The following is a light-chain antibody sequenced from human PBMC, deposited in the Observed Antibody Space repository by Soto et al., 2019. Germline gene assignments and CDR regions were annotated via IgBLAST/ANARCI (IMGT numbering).Light chain of an antibody. CDR2: QDH. J-gene: IGLJ2*01. CDR3: QAWDSSAAF. Sequence: SYELTQPPSVSVSPGQTASITCSGDKLGDKYASWYQQKPGQSPVLVIYQDHKRPSGSPERFSGSISGNTATLTITGVQATDEGDYYCQAWDSSAAFFGGGTKLTVL. V-gene: IGLV3-1*01. CDR1: KLGDKY.